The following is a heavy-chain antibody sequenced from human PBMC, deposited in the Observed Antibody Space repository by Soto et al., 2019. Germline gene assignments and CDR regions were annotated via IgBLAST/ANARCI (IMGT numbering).Heavy chain of an antibody. J-gene: IGHJ4*02. CDR3: SLSYYGSGTSFDY. D-gene: IGHD3-10*01. CDR2: ISSSRSTI. CDR1: GFSFSSYS. V-gene: IGHV3-48*01. Sequence: EVQLVESGGGLVQPGGSLRLSCAASGFSFSSYSMNWVRQAPGKGLEWVSYISSSRSTIYYADSVKGRFTISRDNVKNSLYLQMYSLRADDTAVYYCSLSYYGSGTSFDYWGQGTLVTFSS.